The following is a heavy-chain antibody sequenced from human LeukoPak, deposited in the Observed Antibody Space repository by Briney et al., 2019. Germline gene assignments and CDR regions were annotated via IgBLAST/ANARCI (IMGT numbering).Heavy chain of an antibody. V-gene: IGHV1-69*13. D-gene: IGHD3-3*01. CDR3: ARGVQIFGVVNRFDP. CDR1: GGTFSNYA. J-gene: IGHJ5*02. Sequence: GASVKVSCKASGGTFSNYAISWVRQAPGQGLEWMGGIIPIFGTANYAQKFQGRVTITADESTSTAYMELSSLRSEDTAVYYCARGVQIFGVVNRFDPWGQGTLVTVSS. CDR2: IIPIFGTA.